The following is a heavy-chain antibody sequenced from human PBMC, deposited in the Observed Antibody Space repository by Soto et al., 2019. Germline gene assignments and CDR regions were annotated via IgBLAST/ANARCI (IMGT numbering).Heavy chain of an antibody. CDR3: ARHNRHYYDSSGYYTPLDY. CDR1: GGSISSSSYY. D-gene: IGHD3-22*01. V-gene: IGHV4-39*01. J-gene: IGHJ4*02. CDR2: IYYSGST. Sequence: QLQLQESGPGLVKPSETLSLTCTVSGGSISSSSYYWGWIRQPPGKGLEWIGSIYYSGSTYYNPSLKSRVTISVDTSKNQFSLKLSSVTDADTAVYYCARHNRHYYDSSGYYTPLDYWGQGTLVTVSS.